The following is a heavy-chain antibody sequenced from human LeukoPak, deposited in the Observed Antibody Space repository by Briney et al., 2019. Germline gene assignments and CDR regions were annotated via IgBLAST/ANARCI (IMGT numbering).Heavy chain of an antibody. J-gene: IGHJ4*02. CDR3: AKDRVARDYDSSAFDY. CDR1: GFTFTIYA. D-gene: IGHD3-22*01. V-gene: IGHV3-23*01. CDR2: ISGRGGTP. Sequence: GGSLRLSCAASGFTFTIYAMIGVRQAPGKGLEWVSGISGRGGTPYYAESVKGRFTISRDNSKNTLYLQLNSLRVEDMAVYYCAKDRVARDYDSSAFDYWGQGTLVTVSS.